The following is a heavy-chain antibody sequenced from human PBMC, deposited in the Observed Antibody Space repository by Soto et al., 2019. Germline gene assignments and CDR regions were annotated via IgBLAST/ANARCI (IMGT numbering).Heavy chain of an antibody. J-gene: IGHJ2*01. CDR2: ISYDGSNK. V-gene: IGHV3-30*18. Sequence: QVQLVESGGGVVQPGRSLRLSCAASGFTFSSYGMHWVRQAPGKGLEWVAVISYDGSNKYYADSVKGRFTISRDNSKNTLYLQMNSLRAEDTAVYYCAKGQPSAHRRYSGSYRDFDLWGRGTLVTVSS. D-gene: IGHD1-26*01. CDR3: AKGQPSAHRRYSGSYRDFDL. CDR1: GFTFSSYG.